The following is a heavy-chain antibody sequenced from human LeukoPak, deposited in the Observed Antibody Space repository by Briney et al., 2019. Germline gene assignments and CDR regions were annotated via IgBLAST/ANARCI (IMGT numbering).Heavy chain of an antibody. CDR2: IYYSGST. CDR1: GGSISSSSYY. V-gene: IGHV4-39*07. CDR3: ARSINYYYYYMDV. Sequence: QTSETLSLTCTVSGGSISSSSYYWGWIRQPPGKGLEWIGSIYYSGSTNYNPSLKSRVTISVDTSKNQFSLKLSSVTAADTAVYYCARSINYYYYYMDVWGKGTTVTVSS. J-gene: IGHJ6*03.